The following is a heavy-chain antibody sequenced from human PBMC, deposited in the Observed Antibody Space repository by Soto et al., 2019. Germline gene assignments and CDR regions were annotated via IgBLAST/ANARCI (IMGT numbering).Heavy chain of an antibody. CDR1: GFTFCSYS. V-gene: IGHV3-48*01. Sequence: PGGSLRLSCAASGFTFCSYSMNWVRQEPGKGLEWVSYISSSSSTIYYADSAKGRFTISRDNAKNSLYLQMNSLRAEDTAVYYCARGPLRYSSSGLNWFDPWGQGTLVTVPQ. CDR3: ARGPLRYSSSGLNWFDP. CDR2: ISSSSSTI. J-gene: IGHJ5*02. D-gene: IGHD6-13*01.